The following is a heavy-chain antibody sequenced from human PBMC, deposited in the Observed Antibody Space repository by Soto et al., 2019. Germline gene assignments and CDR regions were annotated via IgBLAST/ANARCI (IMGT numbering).Heavy chain of an antibody. V-gene: IGHV3-64D*08. D-gene: IGHD5-12*01. J-gene: IGHJ4*02. CDR1: GFTFSTYA. CDR3: VSPRDGYTSRFFDY. CDR2: ISNNGGGT. Sequence: PGGSLRLSCSASGFTFSTYAMHWVRQAPGKGLEYVSTISNNGGGTYYADSVKGRFTISRDNSKNTLYLQMSSLRAEDTAVYYCVSPRDGYTSRFFDYWGQGTLVTVSS.